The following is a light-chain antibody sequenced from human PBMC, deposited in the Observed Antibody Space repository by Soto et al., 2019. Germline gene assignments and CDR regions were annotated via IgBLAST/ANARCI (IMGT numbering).Light chain of an antibody. CDR2: INSDGSH. Sequence: QSVLTQSPSASASLGASVKLTCALSSGHSTYAIAWHRQQPEKGPRYLMRINSDGSHTRGDGITDRFSGSSSGAERYLTLSSLQAEDAAEYFCQTWGAGIQVFGSGTKLTVL. V-gene: IGLV4-69*01. J-gene: IGLJ1*01. CDR1: SGHSTYA. CDR3: QTWGAGIQV.